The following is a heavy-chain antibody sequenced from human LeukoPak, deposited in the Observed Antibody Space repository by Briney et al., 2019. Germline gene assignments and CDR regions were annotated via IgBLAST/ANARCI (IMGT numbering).Heavy chain of an antibody. V-gene: IGHV4-59*01. J-gene: IGHJ4*02. CDR3: ARGYCSSTSCYDGPIDY. D-gene: IGHD2-2*01. Sequence: PSETLSLTCTVSGGSISSYYWSWIRQPPGKGLEWIGYIYYSGSTNYNPSLKSRVTISVDTSKNQFSLKLSSVTAADTAVYYCARGYCSSTSCYDGPIDYWGQGTLVTVSS. CDR2: IYYSGST. CDR1: GGSISSYY.